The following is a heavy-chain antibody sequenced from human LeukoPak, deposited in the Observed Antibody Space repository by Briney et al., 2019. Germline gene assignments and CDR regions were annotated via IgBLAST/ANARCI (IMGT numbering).Heavy chain of an antibody. CDR2: IYYSGST. CDR3: AVTYYDFWSGYYPPFRAHEQSYGMDV. J-gene: IGHJ6*02. D-gene: IGHD3-3*01. CDR1: GGSISSYY. Sequence: SETLSLTCTVSGGSISSYYWSWIRQPPGKGLEWIGYIYYSGSTNYNPSLKSRITISVDTSKNQFSLKLSSVTAADTAVYYCAVTYYDFWSGYYPPFRAHEQSYGMDVWGQGTTVTVSS. V-gene: IGHV4-59*01.